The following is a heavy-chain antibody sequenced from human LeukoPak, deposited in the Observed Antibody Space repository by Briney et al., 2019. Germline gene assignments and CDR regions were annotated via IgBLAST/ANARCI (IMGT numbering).Heavy chain of an antibody. V-gene: IGHV3-21*01. J-gene: IGHJ4*02. D-gene: IGHD6-13*01. CDR1: GFTFSSYS. CDR2: ISSSSSYI. CDR3: ARDSGSSWYPHFDY. Sequence: GGSLRLSCAASGFTFSSYSMNWVRQAPGNGLEWVSSISSSSSYIYYADSVKGRFTISRDNAKNSLYLQMNSLRAEDTAVYYCARDSGSSWYPHFDYWGQGTLVTVSS.